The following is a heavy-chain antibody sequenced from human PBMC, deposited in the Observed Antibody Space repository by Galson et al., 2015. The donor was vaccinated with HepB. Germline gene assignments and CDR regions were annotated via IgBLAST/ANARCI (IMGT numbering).Heavy chain of an antibody. CDR1: GYTFTRYA. J-gene: IGHJ2*01. Sequence: SVKVSCKASGYTFTRYAMNWVRQAPGQGLEWMGWINTNTGNPTYAQGFTGRFVFSLDTSVSTSYLQILSLKAEDTAVYYCARDFGTFGWYFDLWGRGTLVTVSS. CDR2: INTNTGNP. V-gene: IGHV7-4-1*01. D-gene: IGHD3/OR15-3a*01. CDR3: ARDFGTFGWYFDL.